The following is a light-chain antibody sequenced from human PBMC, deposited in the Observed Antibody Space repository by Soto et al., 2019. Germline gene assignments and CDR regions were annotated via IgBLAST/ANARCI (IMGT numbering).Light chain of an antibody. CDR2: EVS. CDR1: SSDVGAYNY. CDR3: SSYIISSTSV. V-gene: IGLV2-14*01. Sequence: QSALTQPASVSGSPGQSITISCTGTSSDVGAYNYVSWYQQHPGKAPKLMIYEVSNRPSGVSNRFSGSKSGNTASLTISGLQAEDEADYYCSSYIISSTSVFGGGTKVTVL. J-gene: IGLJ2*01.